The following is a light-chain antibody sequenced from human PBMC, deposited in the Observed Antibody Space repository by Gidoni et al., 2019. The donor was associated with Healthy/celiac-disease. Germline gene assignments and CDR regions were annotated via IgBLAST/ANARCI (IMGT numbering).Light chain of an antibody. CDR1: NIGSKS. V-gene: IGLV3-21*04. Sequence: SYVLTQPPSVSVAPGKTARITCGGNNIGSKSGHWYQQKPGQAPVLVIYYDSDRPSGIPERFSGSNSGNTATLTISRVEAGDEADYYCQVWDSSSDHPGVVFGGGTKLTVL. J-gene: IGLJ2*01. CDR3: QVWDSSSDHPGVV. CDR2: YDS.